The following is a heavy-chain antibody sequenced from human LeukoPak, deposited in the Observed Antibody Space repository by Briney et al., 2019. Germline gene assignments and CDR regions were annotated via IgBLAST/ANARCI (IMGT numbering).Heavy chain of an antibody. V-gene: IGHV4-34*01. D-gene: IGHD6-19*01. CDR1: GVSFSGYY. CDR2: INHSGST. CDR3: ARSSGYSSGWPLGY. Sequence: SETLSLTCAVYGVSFSGYYWSWIRQPPGKGLEWIGEINHSGSTNYNPSLKSRVTISVDTSKNQFSLKLSSVTAADTAVYYCARSSGYSSGWPLGYWGQGTLVTVSS. J-gene: IGHJ4*02.